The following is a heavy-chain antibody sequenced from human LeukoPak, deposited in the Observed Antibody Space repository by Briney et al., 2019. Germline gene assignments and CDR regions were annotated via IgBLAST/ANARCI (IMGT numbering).Heavy chain of an antibody. CDR2: IYYSGTT. CDR1: GGPISSYY. V-gene: IGHV4-39*07. Sequence: SETLSLTCTVSGGPISSYYWAWFRQPPGKGLEWIGSIYYSGTTHYNPSLESRVTISVDTSKNQFSLKLASVTAADTAIYYCAKGAGGFSYYNWFDPWGPGTLVTVSS. J-gene: IGHJ5*02. D-gene: IGHD5-18*01. CDR3: AKGAGGFSYYNWFDP.